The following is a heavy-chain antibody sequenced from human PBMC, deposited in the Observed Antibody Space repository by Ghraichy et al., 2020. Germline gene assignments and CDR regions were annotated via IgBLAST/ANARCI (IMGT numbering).Heavy chain of an antibody. V-gene: IGHV3-74*01. Sequence: GGSRRLSCVASGFTFSSYWMHWVRQDPGQGLAWVSRISGNMRSRTYADSVKGRFTIPRVNAKGTLYLEMNSIKVEVAAVYYCARGTNNWKGMDSWGKGPLVTVSS. CDR3: ARGTNNWKGMDS. CDR1: GFTFSSYW. J-gene: IGHJ4*02. CDR2: ISGNMRSR. D-gene: IGHD1-1*01.